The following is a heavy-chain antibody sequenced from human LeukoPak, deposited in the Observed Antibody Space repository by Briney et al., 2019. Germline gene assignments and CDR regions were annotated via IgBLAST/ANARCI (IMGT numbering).Heavy chain of an antibody. CDR3: ARVGYYYYYMDV. D-gene: IGHD3-3*01. J-gene: IGHJ6*03. CDR2: IYYSGST. V-gene: IGHV4-39*01. CDR1: GGSISSSSYY. Sequence: SETLSLTCTVSGGSISSSSYYWGWIRQPPGKGLEWIGSIYYSGSTYYNPSLKSRVTISVETSKNQFSLKLSSVTAADTAVYYCARVGYYYYYMDVWGKGTTVTISS.